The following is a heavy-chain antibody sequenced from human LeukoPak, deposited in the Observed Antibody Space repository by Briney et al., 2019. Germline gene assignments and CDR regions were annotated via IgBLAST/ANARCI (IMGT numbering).Heavy chain of an antibody. D-gene: IGHD3-9*01. Sequence: GGSLRLSCAASGFTFNTYSMNWVRQAPGKGLEWVSSISSSSSYIYYADSVKGRFTISRDNAKNSLYLQMNSLRAEDTAVYYCARDTYYDILTGYLGPGPSGLFDPWGQGTLVTVSS. CDR2: ISSSSSYI. J-gene: IGHJ5*02. CDR1: GFTFNTYS. V-gene: IGHV3-21*01. CDR3: ARDTYYDILTGYLGPGPSGLFDP.